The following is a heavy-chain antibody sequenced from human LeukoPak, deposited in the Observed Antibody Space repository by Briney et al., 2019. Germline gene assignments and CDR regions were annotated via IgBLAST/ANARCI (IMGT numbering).Heavy chain of an antibody. Sequence: PSETLSLTCTVSGGSISSSSYYWGWTRQPPGKGLEWIGSIYYSGSTYYNPSLRSRVTISVDTSKNQFSLKLSSVTAADAAVYYCARDLLGRGGSFDSWGQGALVTVSS. V-gene: IGHV4-39*02. D-gene: IGHD3-10*01. J-gene: IGHJ4*02. CDR3: ARDLLGRGGSFDS. CDR1: GGSISSSSYY. CDR2: IYYSGST.